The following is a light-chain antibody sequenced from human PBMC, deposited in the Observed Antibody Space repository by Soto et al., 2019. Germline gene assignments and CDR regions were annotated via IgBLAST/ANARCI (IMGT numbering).Light chain of an antibody. V-gene: IGKV1-6*02. Sequence: AIQMTQSPSSLSASVGDSVTITCRASQGIRNDLGWYQVKPGTAPKLLIYGASTLQSGVPSRFCGSGSGTDFTLTINSLQPGDFATYYCLQAYAYPRTFGQGTRV. J-gene: IGKJ1*01. CDR2: GAS. CDR1: QGIRND. CDR3: LQAYAYPRT.